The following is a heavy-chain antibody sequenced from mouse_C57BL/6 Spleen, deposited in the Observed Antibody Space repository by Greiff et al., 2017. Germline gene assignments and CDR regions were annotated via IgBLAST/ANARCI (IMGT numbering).Heavy chain of an antibody. D-gene: IGHD1-1*01. CDR2: IHPNSGST. Sequence: QVQLQQSGAELVKPGASVKLSCKASGYTFTSYWMHWVKQRPGQGLEWIGMIHPNSGSTNYNEKFKSKATLTVDKSSSTAYMQLSSLTSEDSAVYYCARRHYYGSSYDYAMDYWGQGTSVTVSS. CDR1: GYTFTSYW. J-gene: IGHJ4*01. V-gene: IGHV1-64*01. CDR3: ARRHYYGSSYDYAMDY.